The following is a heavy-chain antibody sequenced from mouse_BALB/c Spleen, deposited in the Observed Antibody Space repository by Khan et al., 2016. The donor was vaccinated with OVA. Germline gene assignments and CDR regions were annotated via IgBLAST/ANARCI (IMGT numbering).Heavy chain of an antibody. Sequence: QMQLEESGAELARPGASVKLSCKASGYTFTDYYINWVKQRTGQGLEWIGEISPGSGDTYYNERFKGKAKLTADKSSSTAYMQLSSLTSEASAVYFCARRNYFGYTFAYWGQGTLVTVSA. D-gene: IGHD1-2*01. CDR2: ISPGSGDT. CDR3: ARRNYFGYTFAY. V-gene: IGHV1-77*01. J-gene: IGHJ3*01. CDR1: GYTFTDYY.